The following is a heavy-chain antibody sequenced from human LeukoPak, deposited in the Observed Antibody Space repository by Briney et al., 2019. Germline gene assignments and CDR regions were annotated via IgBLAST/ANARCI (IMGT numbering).Heavy chain of an antibody. CDR1: GFTFSSYG. CDR3: ARVGGSGWGNYYYYMDV. D-gene: IGHD6-19*01. J-gene: IGHJ6*03. CDR2: VSYDGSNK. Sequence: GGSLRLSCAASGFTFSSYGMHWVRQAPGKGLEWVALVSYDGSNKYYADSVKGRFTISRDSSKNTLDLQMNSLRVEDTAVYYCARVGGSGWGNYYYYMDVWGKGTTVTVSS. V-gene: IGHV3-30*12.